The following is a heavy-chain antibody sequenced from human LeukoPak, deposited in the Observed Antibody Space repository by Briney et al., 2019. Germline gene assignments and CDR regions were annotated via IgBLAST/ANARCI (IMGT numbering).Heavy chain of an antibody. CDR1: GYSFTSYW. CDR2: IYPGDSDT. D-gene: IGHD1-26*01. CDR3: ARLSQMGATGFVGAFDI. J-gene: IGHJ3*02. Sequence: GESLKISCKGSGYSFTSYWIGWVRQMPGKGLEWMGIIYPGDSDTRYSPSFQGQVTISADKSISTAYLQWSSLKASDTAMYYCARLSQMGATGFVGAFDIWGQGTMVTVSS. V-gene: IGHV5-51*01.